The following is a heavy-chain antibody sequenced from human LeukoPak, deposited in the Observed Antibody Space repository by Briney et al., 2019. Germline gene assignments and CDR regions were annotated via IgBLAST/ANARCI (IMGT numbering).Heavy chain of an antibody. D-gene: IGHD2-21*01. CDR2: INSDGSWT. J-gene: IGHJ4*02. CDR3: VSFFVTY. Sequence: GGSLRLSCAASGNYWMHWVRQAPGKGLEWVSDINSDGSWTSYADSVKGRFTISKDNAKNTVYLQMNSGRAEDTAAYYCVSFFVTYWGRGTLVSVSS. CDR1: GNYW. V-gene: IGHV3-74*01.